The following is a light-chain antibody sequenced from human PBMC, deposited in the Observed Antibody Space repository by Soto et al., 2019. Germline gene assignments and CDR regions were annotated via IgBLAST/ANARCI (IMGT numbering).Light chain of an antibody. Sequence: QSVLTQPPSASGTPGQRVTISCSGRSSNIGSNAVNWYQHIPGTAPKLLIYSDNQRPAGVPDRFSASKSGTSASLAISGLQSEDEADYYCQSYDSSLSGYVFGTGTKLTVL. CDR1: SSNIGSNA. CDR2: SDN. J-gene: IGLJ1*01. CDR3: QSYDSSLSGYV. V-gene: IGLV1-44*01.